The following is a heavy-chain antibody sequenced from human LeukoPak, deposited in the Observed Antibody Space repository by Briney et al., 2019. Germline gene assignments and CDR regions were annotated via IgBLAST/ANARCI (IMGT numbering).Heavy chain of an antibody. D-gene: IGHD6-25*01. CDR3: ARAPSGYENYFDY. V-gene: IGHV1-2*02. Sequence: GASVKVSCKASGYTFTGYYMHWVRQAPGQGLAWMGWINPNSGGTNYAQKFQGRVTMTRDTSISTAYMELSRLRSDDTAVYYCARAPSGYENYFDYWGQGTLVTVSS. J-gene: IGHJ4*02. CDR1: GYTFTGYY. CDR2: INPNSGGT.